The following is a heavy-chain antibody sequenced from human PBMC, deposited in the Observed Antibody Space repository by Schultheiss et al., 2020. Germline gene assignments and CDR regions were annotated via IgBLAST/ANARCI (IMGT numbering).Heavy chain of an antibody. D-gene: IGHD6-19*01. CDR2: IKSKTDGGTT. Sequence: GGSLRLSCAASGFTFSNAWMSWVRQAPGKGLEWVGRIKSKTDGGTTDYAAPVKGRFTISRDDSKNTLYLQMNSLKTEDTAVYYCTTDGEYSSGGRDYWGQGTLVTVSS. CDR1: GFTFSNAW. V-gene: IGHV3-15*01. J-gene: IGHJ4*02. CDR3: TTDGEYSSGGRDY.